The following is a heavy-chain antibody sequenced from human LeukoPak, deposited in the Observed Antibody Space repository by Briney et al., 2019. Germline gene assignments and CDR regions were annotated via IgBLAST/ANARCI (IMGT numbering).Heavy chain of an antibody. CDR3: ARGRDYDFWSGYYRKAWFDP. D-gene: IGHD3-3*01. Sequence: SETLSLTCTVSGGSISSYYWSWIRQPPGKGLEWIGYIYYSGSTNYNPSLKSRVTISVDTSKNQFSLKLSSVTAADTAVYYCARGRDYDFWSGYYRKAWFDPWGQGTLVTVSS. J-gene: IGHJ5*02. CDR2: IYYSGST. V-gene: IGHV4-59*12. CDR1: GGSISSYY.